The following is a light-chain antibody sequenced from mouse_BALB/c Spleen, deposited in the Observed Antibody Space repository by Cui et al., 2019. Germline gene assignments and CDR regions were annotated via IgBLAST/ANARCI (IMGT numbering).Light chain of an antibody. CDR1: SSVSSSY. CDR3: QQWSGYPFT. J-gene: IGKJ4*01. CDR2: RTS. Sequence: ENVLTQSPAILAACLGQKVTMTCSASSSVSSSYLHWCKQKSGASPKPLIHRTSNLACGDPARFSGSGSGTSYSLTISSVEAEDDATYYCQQWSGYPFTFGSGTKLEIK. V-gene: IGKV4-58*01.